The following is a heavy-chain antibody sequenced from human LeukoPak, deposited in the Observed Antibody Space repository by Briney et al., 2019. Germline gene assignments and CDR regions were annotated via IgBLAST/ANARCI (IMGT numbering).Heavy chain of an antibody. CDR3: AREEVTSGSSPT. J-gene: IGHJ4*02. D-gene: IGHD2-2*01. V-gene: IGHV3-30*02. CDR1: GFTFSRYS. CDR2: VRDDGSSQ. Sequence: PGGSLRLSCAASGFTFSRYSMNWVRQAPGKGLDWVAFVRDDGSSQKYAATVKGRFTTSRDNSKNTLYLQMNNLRPEDTAVYYCAREEVTSGSSPTWGQGTLVTVSS.